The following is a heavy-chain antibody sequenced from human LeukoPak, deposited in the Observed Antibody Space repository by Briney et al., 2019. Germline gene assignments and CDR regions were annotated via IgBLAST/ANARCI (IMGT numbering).Heavy chain of an antibody. CDR1: GLTFSTYG. CDR3: ARGSSYYCSGGSCYSAY. D-gene: IGHD2-15*01. V-gene: IGHV3-23*01. Sequence: GGSVRLSCAASGLTFSTYGMSWVRQTPGKGLEWLSALSGNGDYTYYADSVRGRFTISRDNSKNTLFLQMHSLTAADTAVYYCARGSSYYCSGGSCYSAYWGQGTLVTVSS. CDR2: LSGNGDYT. J-gene: IGHJ4*02.